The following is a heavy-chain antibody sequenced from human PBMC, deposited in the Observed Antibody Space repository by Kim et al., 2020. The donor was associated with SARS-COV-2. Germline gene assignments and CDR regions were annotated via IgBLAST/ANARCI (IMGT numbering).Heavy chain of an antibody. J-gene: IGHJ2*01. CDR3: ARDWGIWYFDL. V-gene: IGHV1-46*01. Sequence: VSVKVSCKASGYTFTSYYMHWVRQAPGQGLEWMGIINPSGGSTSYAQKFQGRVTMTRDTSTSTVYMELSSLRSEDTAVYYCARDWGIWYFDLWGRGTLVTVSS. CDR2: INPSGGST. CDR1: GYTFTSYY. D-gene: IGHD3-16*01.